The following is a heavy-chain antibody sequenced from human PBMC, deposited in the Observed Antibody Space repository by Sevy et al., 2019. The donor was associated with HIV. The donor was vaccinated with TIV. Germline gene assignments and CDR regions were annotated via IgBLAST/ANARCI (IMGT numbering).Heavy chain of an antibody. V-gene: IGHV3-48*02. CDR1: GFTFSSYS. CDR3: ASKGGGDSSCWYSTRPTDPFDY. CDR2: ISSSSSTI. D-gene: IGHD6-19*01. Sequence: GGSLRLSCAASGFTFSSYSMNWVRQAPGKGLEWVSYISSSSSTIYYADSVKGRFTISRDNAKNSLYLQMNSLRDEDTAVYYCASKGGGDSSCWYSTRPTDPFDYWGQGTLVTVSS. J-gene: IGHJ4*02.